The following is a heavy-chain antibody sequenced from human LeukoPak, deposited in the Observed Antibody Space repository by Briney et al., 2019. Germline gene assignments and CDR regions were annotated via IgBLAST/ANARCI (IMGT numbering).Heavy chain of an antibody. Sequence: PGGSLRLSCAASGFTFSSYWMHWVRQAPGKGLVWVSSINSYGSSTSYADSVKGRFTISRDNAKRTLYLQMNSLRAEETAVYYCARDEKIKNYYDSSRHGVDYWGQGTLVTVSS. CDR3: ARDEKIKNYYDSSRHGVDY. CDR1: GFTFSSYW. CDR2: INSYGSST. V-gene: IGHV3-74*01. D-gene: IGHD3-22*01. J-gene: IGHJ4*02.